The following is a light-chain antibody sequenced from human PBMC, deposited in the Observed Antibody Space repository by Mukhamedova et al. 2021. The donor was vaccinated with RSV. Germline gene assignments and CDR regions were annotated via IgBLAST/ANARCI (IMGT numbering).Light chain of an antibody. CDR3: QQYNSDPWT. CDR2: MAS. V-gene: IGKV1-5*03. J-gene: IGKJ1*01. Sequence: AWYQQKPGQAPRLLIYMASNLESGVPLRFSGSGSGAEYTLTISSLQPDDFATYYCQQYNSDPWTFGQGTKVEIK.